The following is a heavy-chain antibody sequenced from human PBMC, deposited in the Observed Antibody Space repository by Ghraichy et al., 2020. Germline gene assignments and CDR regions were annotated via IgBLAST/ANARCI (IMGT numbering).Heavy chain of an antibody. D-gene: IGHD2-15*01. Sequence: GSLRLSCAASGFTFSSYVLTWVRQAPGKGLEWVSSISASGGATYYADSVKGRFTTSRDNSRDTLYLQMNSLRVEDTAVYSCAKAWASCGGGTCQSYNWFDPWGQGTLVTVSS. CDR1: GFTFSSYV. J-gene: IGHJ5*02. CDR2: ISASGGAT. CDR3: AKAWASCGGGTCQSYNWFDP. V-gene: IGHV3-23*01.